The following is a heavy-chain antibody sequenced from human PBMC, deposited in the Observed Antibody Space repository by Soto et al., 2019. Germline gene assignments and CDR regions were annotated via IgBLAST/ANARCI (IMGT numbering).Heavy chain of an antibody. D-gene: IGHD6-25*01. Sequence: GASVKVSCKASGYTFTRSGISWVRQAPGQGLEWMGWISTYNGDTNYAQTFQGRVTMTTDTSTSTVYMELRSLRSDDTAVYYCAREGAAPYCYYGMDVWGQGTPVTVSS. CDR2: ISTYNGDT. J-gene: IGHJ6*02. V-gene: IGHV1-18*01. CDR1: GYTFTRSG. CDR3: AREGAAPYCYYGMDV.